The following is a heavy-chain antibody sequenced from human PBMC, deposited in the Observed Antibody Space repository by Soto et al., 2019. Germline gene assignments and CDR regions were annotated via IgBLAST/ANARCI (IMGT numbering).Heavy chain of an antibody. V-gene: IGHV3-23*01. D-gene: IGHD2-2*02. CDR3: AKDGIVVVPAAIGDGDVGISDY. J-gene: IGHJ4*02. CDR1: GFTFSSYA. Sequence: GGSLRLSCAASGFTFSSYAMSWVRQAPGKGLEWVSAISGSGGSTYYADSVKGRFTISRDNSKNTLYLQMNSLRAEDTAVYYCAKDGIVVVPAAIGDGDVGISDYWGQGTLVTVSS. CDR2: ISGSGGST.